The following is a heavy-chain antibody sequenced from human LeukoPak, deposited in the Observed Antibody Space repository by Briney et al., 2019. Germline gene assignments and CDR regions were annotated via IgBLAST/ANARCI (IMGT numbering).Heavy chain of an antibody. CDR2: IIPIFGTA. CDR1: GGTFSSYA. V-gene: IGHV1-69*05. D-gene: IGHD6-13*01. Sequence: ASVKVSCKASGGTFSSYAISWVRQAPGQGLKWMGGIIPIFGTANYAQKFQGRVTITTDESTSTAYMELSSLRSEDTAVHYCARGGSPYSSIRYYYYMDVWGKGTTVTVSS. J-gene: IGHJ6*03. CDR3: ARGGSPYSSIRYYYYMDV.